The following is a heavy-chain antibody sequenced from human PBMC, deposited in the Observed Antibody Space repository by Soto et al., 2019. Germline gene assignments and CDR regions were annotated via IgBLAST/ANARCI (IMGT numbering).Heavy chain of an antibody. CDR1: GFTFSSYS. CDR2: ISSSSSTI. V-gene: IGHV3-48*01. D-gene: IGHD4-17*01. CDR3: AGTQGVDPDYAGPGDFDY. J-gene: IGHJ4*02. Sequence: GGSLRLSCAASGFTFSSYSMNWVRQAPGKGLEWVSYISSSSSTIYYADSVKGRFTISRDNAKNSLYLQMNSLRAEDTAVYYCAGTQGVDPDYAGPGDFDYWGQGTLVTVSS.